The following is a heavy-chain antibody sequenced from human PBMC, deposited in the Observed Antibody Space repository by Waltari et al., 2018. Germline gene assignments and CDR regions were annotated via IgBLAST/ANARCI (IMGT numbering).Heavy chain of an antibody. V-gene: IGHV3-23*01. Sequence: EVQVLESGGGLVQPGGSLGLTCTASGFIFNNYALIWVRQAPGKGLEWVSGINGYGDKTYYADSVRGRFTLSRDNSRNTLSLQMNSLRAEDTAVYYCAKAHFYDNSGYMENWGQGTLVTVSS. CDR3: AKAHFYDNSGYMEN. J-gene: IGHJ4*02. CDR2: INGYGDKT. CDR1: GFIFNNYA. D-gene: IGHD3-22*01.